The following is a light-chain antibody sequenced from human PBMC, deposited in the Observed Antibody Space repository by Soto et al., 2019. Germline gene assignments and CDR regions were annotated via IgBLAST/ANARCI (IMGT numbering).Light chain of an antibody. J-gene: IGKJ2*01. CDR2: AAS. V-gene: IGKV1-39*01. Sequence: DIQMTQSPSSLSASVGDRVTITCRASQSISSYLNWYQQKPGKAPKLLSYAASSLQSGVPSRFLGSGSGTDFTLTIRSLQPEDFATYYCQQSYSTPPSFGQGTKLEIK. CDR3: QQSYSTPPS. CDR1: QSISSY.